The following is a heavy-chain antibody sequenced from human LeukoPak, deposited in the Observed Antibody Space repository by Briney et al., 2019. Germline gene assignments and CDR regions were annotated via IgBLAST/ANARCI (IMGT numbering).Heavy chain of an antibody. V-gene: IGHV4-59*12. CDR3: ARDHYYFLDV. Sequence: PSETLSLTCTVSGGPISSYYLSWIRQPPGKELEWIGYVYHSKSNYNPSLKSRVTISVDTSKNQLSLKLRSVTAADTAIYYCARDHYYFLDVWGKGTTVTVS. CDR1: GGPISSYY. CDR2: VYHSKS. J-gene: IGHJ6*03.